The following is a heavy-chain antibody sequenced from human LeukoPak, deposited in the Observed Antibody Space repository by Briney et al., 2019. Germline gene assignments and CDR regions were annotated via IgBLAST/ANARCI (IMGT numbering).Heavy chain of an antibody. CDR1: GFTFSSYS. J-gene: IGHJ4*02. D-gene: IGHD3-22*01. CDR3: ARVRSGYHFDY. Sequence: PGGSLRLSCAASGFTFSSYSVNWVRQAPGRGLEWVSYISSSGGTIYYADSVKGRFTISRDNAKNSLYLQMNSLSAEDTAVYYCARVRSGYHFDYWGQGTLVTVSS. V-gene: IGHV3-48*04. CDR2: ISSSGGTI.